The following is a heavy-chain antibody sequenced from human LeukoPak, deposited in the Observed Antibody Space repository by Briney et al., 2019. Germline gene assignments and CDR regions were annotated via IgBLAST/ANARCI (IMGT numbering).Heavy chain of an antibody. CDR3: ARDMDSSGWYPYYYYYGMDV. Sequence: GGSLRLSCAASGFTFSSYSMNWVRQAPGKGLEWVSSISSSSSYIYYADPVKGRFTISRDNAKNSLYLQMNSLRAEDTAVYYCARDMDSSGWYPYYYYYGMDVWGQGTTVTVSS. V-gene: IGHV3-21*01. J-gene: IGHJ6*02. CDR1: GFTFSSYS. CDR2: ISSSSSYI. D-gene: IGHD6-19*01.